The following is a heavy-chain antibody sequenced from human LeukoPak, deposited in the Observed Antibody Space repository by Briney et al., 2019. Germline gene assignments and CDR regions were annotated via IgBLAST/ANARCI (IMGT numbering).Heavy chain of an antibody. CDR3: ARGRTTETTYYYYYHGMDV. Sequence: SETLSLTCAVYGGPFSGYYWSWIRQPPGKGLEWIGEINHSGSTNYNPSLKSRVTISVDTSKNQFSLKLSSVTAADTAVYYCARGRTTETTYYYYYHGMDVWGQGTTVTVSS. J-gene: IGHJ6*02. CDR2: INHSGST. CDR1: GGPFSGYY. V-gene: IGHV4-34*01. D-gene: IGHD4-11*01.